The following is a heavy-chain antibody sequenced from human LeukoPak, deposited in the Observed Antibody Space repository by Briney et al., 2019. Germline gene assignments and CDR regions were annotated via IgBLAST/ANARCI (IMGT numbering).Heavy chain of an antibody. J-gene: IGHJ4*02. CDR3: ARGVFGGVIVPFDY. CDR1: GFTFSSYS. Sequence: GGSLRLSCAASGFTFSSYSMNWVRQAPGKGLEWVSSISSSSSYIYYADSVKGRFTISRDNAKNSLYLQMNSLRAEDTAVYYCARGVFGGVIVPFDYWGQGTLVTVSS. V-gene: IGHV3-21*01. D-gene: IGHD3-16*02. CDR2: ISSSSSYI.